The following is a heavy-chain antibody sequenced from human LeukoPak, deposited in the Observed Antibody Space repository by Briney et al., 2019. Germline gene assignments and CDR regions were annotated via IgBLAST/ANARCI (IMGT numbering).Heavy chain of an antibody. CDR2: ISGSGGST. D-gene: IGHD3-16*02. Sequence: GGSLRLSCAASGFTFSSYAMSWVRQAPGKGLEWVSAISGSGGSTYYADSVKGRFTISRDNSKNTLYLQMNSLRAEDTAVYYCAKEDFYDYVWGSYRFLSASFDYWGQGTLVTVSS. CDR3: AKEDFYDYVWGSYRFLSASFDY. J-gene: IGHJ4*02. V-gene: IGHV3-23*01. CDR1: GFTFSSYA.